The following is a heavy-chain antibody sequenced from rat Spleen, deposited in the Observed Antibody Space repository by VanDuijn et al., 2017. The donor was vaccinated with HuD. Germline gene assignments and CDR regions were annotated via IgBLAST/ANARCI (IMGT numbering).Heavy chain of an antibody. D-gene: IGHD3-6*01. CDR1: GFTFSNYY. CDR3: TRNWDY. CDR2: ITKAGGNT. V-gene: IGHV5-25*01. Sequence: EVQLVESGGGLVQPGRSLKLSCAASGFTFSNYYMAWVRQAPGKGLEWVASITKAGGNTYYPDSVKGRFTISSDNSKNTLYLQMNSLRSEDTATYYCTRNWDYWGQGVMVTVSS. J-gene: IGHJ2*01.